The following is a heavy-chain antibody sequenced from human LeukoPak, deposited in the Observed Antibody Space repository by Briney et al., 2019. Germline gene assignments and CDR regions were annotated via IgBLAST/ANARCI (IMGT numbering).Heavy chain of an antibody. J-gene: IGHJ5*02. CDR1: GGSISSYY. D-gene: IGHD6-13*01. CDR3: ARHKGGGAAAKNRFDP. CDR2: IYYSGST. V-gene: IGHV4-59*08. Sequence: KPSETLSLTCTVSGGSISSYYWSWIRQPPGKGLEWIGYIYYSGSTNYNPSLKSRVTISVDTSKNQFSLKLSSVTAADTAVYCCARHKGGGAAAKNRFDPWGQGTLVTVSS.